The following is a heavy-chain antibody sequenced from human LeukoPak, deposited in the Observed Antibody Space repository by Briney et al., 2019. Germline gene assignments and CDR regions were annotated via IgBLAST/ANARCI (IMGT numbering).Heavy chain of an antibody. D-gene: IGHD1-26*01. V-gene: IGHV1-2*02. CDR2: INPNSGGA. J-gene: IGHJ4*02. Sequence: ASVKVSCKASGYTFTGYYMHWVRQAPGQGLEWMGWINPNSGGANYAQRFQGRVTMTRDTSINTAYMEMSRLRSDDTAVYYCARHRVGATKPYDYWGQGTLVTVSS. CDR1: GYTFTGYY. CDR3: ARHRVGATKPYDY.